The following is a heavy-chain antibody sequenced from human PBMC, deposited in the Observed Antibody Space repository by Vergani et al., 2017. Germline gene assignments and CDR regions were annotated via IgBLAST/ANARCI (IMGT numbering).Heavy chain of an antibody. CDR1: GYSFTSYW. V-gene: IGHV5-51*01. CDR2: IYPGDSDT. D-gene: IGHD5-24*01. Sequence: EVQLVQSGAEVQKPGESLKISCKGSGYSFTSYWIGWVRQMPGKGLEWMGIIYPGDSDTRYSPSFRGQVTIAADKSISTACLQWSSLKTSDTAMYYCARQGRWRWLQVGPFDYWGQGTLVTVSS. J-gene: IGHJ4*02. CDR3: ARQGRWRWLQVGPFDY.